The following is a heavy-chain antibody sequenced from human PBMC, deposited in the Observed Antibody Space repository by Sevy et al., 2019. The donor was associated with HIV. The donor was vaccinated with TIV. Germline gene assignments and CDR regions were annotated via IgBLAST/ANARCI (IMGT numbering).Heavy chain of an antibody. CDR2: ISGSSYST. V-gene: IGHV3-23*01. J-gene: IGHJ4*02. D-gene: IGHD3-22*01. Sequence: GGSLRLSCAASGFNFNTFAVSWVRQAPGKGLEWVSAISGSSYSTYYANSVKGRFTISRDNSKNTLYLQMNSLRAEDTAVYYCVKEGEGYNYDSSGSFGLWGQGTLVTVSS. CDR3: VKEGEGYNYDSSGSFGL. CDR1: GFNFNTFA.